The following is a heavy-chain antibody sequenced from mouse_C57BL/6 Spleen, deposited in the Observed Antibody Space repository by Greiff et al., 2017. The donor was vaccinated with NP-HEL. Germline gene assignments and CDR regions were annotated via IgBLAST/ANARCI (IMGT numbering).Heavy chain of an antibody. CDR3: ARESLYGSSYGYFDY. Sequence: EVQVVESGGGLVKPGGSLKLSCAASGFTFSSYAMSWVRQTPEKRLEWVATISDGGSYTYYPDNVKGRFTISSDNSKNNLYLQMSHLKSEDTAMYYCARESLYGSSYGYFDYWGQGTTLTVSS. CDR2: ISDGGSYT. J-gene: IGHJ2*01. CDR1: GFTFSSYA. V-gene: IGHV5-4*01. D-gene: IGHD1-1*01.